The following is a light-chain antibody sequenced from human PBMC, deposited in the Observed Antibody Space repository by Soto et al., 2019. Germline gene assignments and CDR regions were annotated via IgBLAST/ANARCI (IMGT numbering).Light chain of an antibody. CDR3: SSFTSSSTVV. CDR1: SSDVGAYNY. CDR2: DVS. Sequence: SALTQPASVSGSPGQSITISCTGTSSDVGAYNYVSWYQQHPGKAPKLMIYDVSNRPSGVSNRFSGSKSGNTASLTISGLQAEDEAEYYCSSFTSSSTVVFGGGTKLTVL. J-gene: IGLJ2*01. V-gene: IGLV2-14*03.